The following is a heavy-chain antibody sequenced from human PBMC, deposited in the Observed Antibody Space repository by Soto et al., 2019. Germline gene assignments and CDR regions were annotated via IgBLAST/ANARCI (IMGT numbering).Heavy chain of an antibody. D-gene: IGHD3-22*01. V-gene: IGHV4-34*01. J-gene: IGHJ4*02. CDR1: GGSFSGYY. Sequence: QVQLQQWGAGLLKPSETLSLTCAVYGGSFSGYYWSWIRQPPGKGLEWIGEINHSGSTNYNPSLKSRVTISVDTSKNQFSLKLSSVTAADTAVYYCAREDDSSGYYRLNDYWGQGTLVTVSS. CDR2: INHSGST. CDR3: AREDDSSGYYRLNDY.